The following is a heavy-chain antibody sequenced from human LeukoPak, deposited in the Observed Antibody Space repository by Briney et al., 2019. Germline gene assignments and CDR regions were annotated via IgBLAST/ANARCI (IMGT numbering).Heavy chain of an antibody. CDR1: GFIFSSYG. Sequence: GGSLRLSCAASGFIFSSYGMHWVRQAPGKGLEWVAFIRYDGSNKYYADSVKGRFTISRDNSKNTLYLQMNSLRAEDTAVYYCAKDPLSGYSSGWSYFDYWGQGTLVTVSS. CDR3: AKDPLSGYSSGWSYFDY. V-gene: IGHV3-30*02. D-gene: IGHD6-19*01. CDR2: IRYDGSNK. J-gene: IGHJ4*02.